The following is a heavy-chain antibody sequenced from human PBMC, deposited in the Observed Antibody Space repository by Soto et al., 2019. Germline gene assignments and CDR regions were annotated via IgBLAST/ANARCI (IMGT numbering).Heavy chain of an antibody. CDR2: ISSNGGTT. Sequence: GGSLRLSCSASGFTFSSYAMNWVRQAPGKGLQYVSAISSNGGTTYYADSVKGRFTISRDNSRNTVYLQMSRLRDEDTAVYYCVSVKGAFHYWGQGTLVTVSS. J-gene: IGHJ4*02. V-gene: IGHV3-64D*08. D-gene: IGHD3-16*01. CDR1: GFTFSSYA. CDR3: VSVKGAFHY.